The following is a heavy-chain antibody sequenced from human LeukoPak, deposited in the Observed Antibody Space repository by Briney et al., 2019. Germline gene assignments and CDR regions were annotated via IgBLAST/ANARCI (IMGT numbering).Heavy chain of an antibody. Sequence: PGGSLRLSCAASGFTFSSYGMHWVRQAPGKGLEWVAVISYDGSNKYYADSVKGRFTISRDNSKNTLYLQMNSLRAEDTAVYYCAKLNYDSSGYYYWVDAFDIWGQGTMVTVSS. CDR1: GFTFSSYG. V-gene: IGHV3-30*18. D-gene: IGHD3-22*01. CDR2: ISYDGSNK. J-gene: IGHJ3*02. CDR3: AKLNYDSSGYYYWVDAFDI.